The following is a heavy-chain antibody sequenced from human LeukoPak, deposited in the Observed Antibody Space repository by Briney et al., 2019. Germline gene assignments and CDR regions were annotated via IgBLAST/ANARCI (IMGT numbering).Heavy chain of an antibody. CDR1: GGSISSYY. Sequence: SETLSLTCTVSGGSISSYYWSWIRQPPGKRLEWIGNIYYSGSTNYNPSLKSRVTISVDTSKSQFSLKLNSVTAADTAVYYCARGYHDFSGYWLSYFDYWGQGTLVTVSS. CDR3: ARGYHDFSGYWLSYFDY. D-gene: IGHD3-22*01. J-gene: IGHJ4*02. CDR2: IYYSGST. V-gene: IGHV4-59*01.